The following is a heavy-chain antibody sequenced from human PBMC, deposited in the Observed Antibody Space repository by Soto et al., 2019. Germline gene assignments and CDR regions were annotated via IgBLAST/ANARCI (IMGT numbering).Heavy chain of an antibody. V-gene: IGHV3-23*01. CDR3: AKWGAAGYFDY. CDR1: GFTFSGYS. CDR2: ISGSGGST. D-gene: IGHD3-16*01. Sequence: GGSLRLSCVASGFTFSGYSVNWVRQAPGKGLEWVSAISGSGGSTYYADSVKGRFTISRDNSKNTLYLQMNSLRAEDTAVYYCAKWGAAGYFDYWGQGTLVTVSS. J-gene: IGHJ4*02.